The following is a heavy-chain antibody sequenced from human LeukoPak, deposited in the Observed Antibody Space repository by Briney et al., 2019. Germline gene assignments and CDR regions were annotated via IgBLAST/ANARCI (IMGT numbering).Heavy chain of an antibody. J-gene: IGHJ4*02. CDR1: GFTFSSEA. V-gene: IGHV3-23*01. Sequence: GGSLRLSCTVSGFTFSSEAMGWVRQLPGGGLEWVSTISPAGGTTYYAESMKGRFTISRDNAKNSLYLQMNSLRAEDTALYYCAKDMGSSGWYAHYWGQGTLVTVSS. D-gene: IGHD6-19*01. CDR2: ISPAGGTT. CDR3: AKDMGSSGWYAHY.